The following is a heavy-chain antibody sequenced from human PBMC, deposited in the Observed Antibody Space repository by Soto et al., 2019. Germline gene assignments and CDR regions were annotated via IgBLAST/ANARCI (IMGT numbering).Heavy chain of an antibody. CDR1: SRNC. Sequence: SRNCVSRVSKKTGKGLEWVSVIYSGGSTYYADSVKGRFTISRDNSKNTLYLQMNSLRAEDTAVYYCARARVGYYDDSRGHKISYLDLWGRGTLVTVSS. CDR2: IYSGGST. CDR3: ARARVGYYDDSRGHKISYLDL. D-gene: IGHD3-22*01. J-gene: IGHJ2*01. V-gene: IGHV3-66*01.